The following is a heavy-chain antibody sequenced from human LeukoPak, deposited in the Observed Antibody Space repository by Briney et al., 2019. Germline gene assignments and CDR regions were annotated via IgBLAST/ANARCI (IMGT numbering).Heavy chain of an antibody. V-gene: IGHV3-23*01. D-gene: IGHD2-21*02. CDR2: ISGGGGST. CDR3: AKGEVTFDY. Sequence: GGSLRLSCAASGFTFSSDAMGWVRQAPGKGLEWVSSISGGGGSTYYADSVKGRFTISRDSSKNTLYLQMSSLRAEDTAVYYCAKGEVTFDYWGQGTLVTVSS. J-gene: IGHJ4*02. CDR1: GFTFSSDA.